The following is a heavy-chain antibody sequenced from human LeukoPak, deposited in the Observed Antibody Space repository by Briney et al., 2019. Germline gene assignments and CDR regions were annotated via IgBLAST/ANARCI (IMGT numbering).Heavy chain of an antibody. CDR3: ARRIRGAPTDY. CDR2: MNHNSGNP. D-gene: IGHD3-10*01. J-gene: IGHJ4*02. CDR1: GYTFTTYD. Sequence: GASVKVSCKASGYTFTTYDLNWVRQPTGQGLEWMGWMNHNSGNPGYAQKFQGRVTMTRNISITTVYMELSNLTSEDTAVYYCARRIRGAPTDYWGQGTLVTVSS. V-gene: IGHV1-8*01.